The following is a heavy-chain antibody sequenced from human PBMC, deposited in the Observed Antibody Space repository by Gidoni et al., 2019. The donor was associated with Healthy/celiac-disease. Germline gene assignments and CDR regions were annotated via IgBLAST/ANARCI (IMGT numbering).Heavy chain of an antibody. Sequence: GFTFSSYAMSWVRQAPGKGLEWVSAISGSGGRTYYADYGKGRFTISRDNSKNTLYLQMNSLRAEDTAVYYCAKDPLWFRESRIKRVLDWFDPWGQGTLVTVSS. J-gene: IGHJ5*02. CDR3: AKDPLWFRESRIKRVLDWFDP. V-gene: IGHV3-23*01. CDR1: GFTFSSYA. CDR2: ISGSGGRT. D-gene: IGHD3-10*01.